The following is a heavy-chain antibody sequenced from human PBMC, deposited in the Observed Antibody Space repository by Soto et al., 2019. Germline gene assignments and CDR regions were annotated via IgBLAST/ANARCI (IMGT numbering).Heavy chain of an antibody. CDR1: GFTFSSYG. V-gene: IGHV3-33*01. CDR3: ARDQSPRLLWFGELLSPPYYYGMDV. J-gene: IGHJ6*02. Sequence: GSLRLSCAASGFTFSSYGMHWVRQAPGKGLEWVAVIWYDGSNKYYADSVKGRFTISRDNSKNTLYLQMNSLRAEDTAVYYCARDQSPRLLWFGELLSPPYYYGMDVRGQGTTVTVSS. CDR2: IWYDGSNK. D-gene: IGHD3-10*01.